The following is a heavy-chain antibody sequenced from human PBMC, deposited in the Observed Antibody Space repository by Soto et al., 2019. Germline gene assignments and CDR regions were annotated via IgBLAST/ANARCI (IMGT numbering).Heavy chain of an antibody. CDR3: ARPHCSESWCSLYHYGFDV. D-gene: IGHD3-10*01. CDR2: ISSDGSHQ. Sequence: QVQLVESGGGVVQPERSLRLSCAAAGSTFTNYAVHWVRQAPGKGLEWVAVISSDGSHQYYAESVRGRFTISRDNFKNTVSLQMNSLRPEDAAVYSCARPHCSESWCSLYHYGFDVWGQATTVTVSS. CDR1: GSTFTNYA. J-gene: IGHJ6*02. V-gene: IGHV3-30*04.